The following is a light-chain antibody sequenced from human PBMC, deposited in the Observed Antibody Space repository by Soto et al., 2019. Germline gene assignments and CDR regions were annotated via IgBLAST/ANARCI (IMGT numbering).Light chain of an antibody. Sequence: DIQMTPSPSSLSASVGDRVTITCRASQVISNYLAWFQQKPGKAPKSLIYAASSLQTGVPSKFRGRGSGKDFTLHIRSLQPEPFATYYCQQYNSFPRLTFAGGTKVEIK. CDR1: QVISNY. CDR2: AAS. V-gene: IGKV1-16*02. J-gene: IGKJ4*01. CDR3: QQYNSFPRLT.